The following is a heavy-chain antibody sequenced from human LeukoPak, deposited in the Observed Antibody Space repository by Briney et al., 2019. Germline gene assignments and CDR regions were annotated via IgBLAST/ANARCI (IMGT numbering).Heavy chain of an antibody. CDR3: ARGGTSRCYFDY. J-gene: IGHJ4*02. CDR1: GFTFSSYS. D-gene: IGHD2-2*01. CDR2: ISSSSSYI. Sequence: GGSLRLSXAASGFTFSSYSMNWVRQAPGKGLEWVSSISSSSSYIYYADSVKGRFTISRDNAKNSLYLQMNSLRAEDTAVYYCARGGTSRCYFDYWGQGTLVAVSS. V-gene: IGHV3-21*01.